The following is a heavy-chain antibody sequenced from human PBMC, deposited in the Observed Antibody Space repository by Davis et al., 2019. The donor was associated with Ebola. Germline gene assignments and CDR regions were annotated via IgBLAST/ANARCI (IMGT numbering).Heavy chain of an antibody. CDR3: TTEHYDSSGYYSVISPLD. V-gene: IGHV3-15*01. D-gene: IGHD3-22*01. Sequence: GESLKISCAASGFTFSNAWMSWVRQAPGKGLEWVGRIKSKTDGGTTDYAAPVKGRFTISRDDSKNTLYLQMNSLKTEDTAVYYCTTEHYDSSGYYSVISPLDWGQGTLVTVSS. CDR1: GFTFSNAW. CDR2: IKSKTDGGTT. J-gene: IGHJ4*02.